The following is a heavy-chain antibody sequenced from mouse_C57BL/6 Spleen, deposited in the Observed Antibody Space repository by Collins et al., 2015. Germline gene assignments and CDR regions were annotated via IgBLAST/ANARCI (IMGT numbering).Heavy chain of an antibody. V-gene: IGHV1-80*01. CDR1: GYAFSSYW. CDR3: APITTVVEYFDV. CDR2: IYPGDSDT. D-gene: IGHD1-1*01. J-gene: IGHJ1*03. Sequence: QVQLQQSGAELVKPGASVKISCKASGYAFSSYWMNWVKQRPGKGLEWIGQIYPGDSDTNYDGKFKGKATLTADKSSSTAYMQLSSLTSEDSAVYFCAPITTVVEYFDVWGTGTTVTVSS.